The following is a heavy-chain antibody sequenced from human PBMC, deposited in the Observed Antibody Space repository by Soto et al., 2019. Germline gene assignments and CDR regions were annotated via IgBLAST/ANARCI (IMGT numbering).Heavy chain of an antibody. J-gene: IGHJ4*02. CDR3: ARERVDTAMAPHCFDY. Sequence: SETLSLTCTVSGGSISSGGYYWSWIRQHPGKGLEWIGYIYYSGSTYYNPSLKSRVTISVDTSKNQFSLKLSSVTAADTAVYYCARERVDTAMAPHCFDYWGQGTLVTVSS. D-gene: IGHD5-18*01. V-gene: IGHV4-31*03. CDR1: GGSISSGGYY. CDR2: IYYSGST.